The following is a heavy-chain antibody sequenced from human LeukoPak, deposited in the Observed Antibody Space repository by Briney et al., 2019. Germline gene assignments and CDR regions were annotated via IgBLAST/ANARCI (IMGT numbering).Heavy chain of an antibody. CDR1: GFTFSNFG. CDR2: IRYDGSNK. V-gene: IGHV3-30*02. J-gene: IGHJ5*02. Sequence: PGGSLRLSCTASGFTFSNFGMHWVRQTPGKGLEWVAFIRYDGSNKYYADSVKGRFTISRDNSKNTLYLQMNSLRAEDTAVYYCAKDREYCSSTSCHASYNWFDPWGQGTLVTVSS. CDR3: AKDREYCSSTSCHASYNWFDP. D-gene: IGHD2-2*01.